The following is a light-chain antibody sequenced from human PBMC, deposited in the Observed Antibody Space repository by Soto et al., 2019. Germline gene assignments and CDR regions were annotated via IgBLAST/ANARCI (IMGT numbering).Light chain of an antibody. CDR3: SSYTSSSTPDV. CDR2: EVT. CDR1: TSDVGTYNR. Sequence: QSVLTQPPSVSGSPGQSVTISCTGTTSDVGTYNRVSWYRQPPGKAPKLMIYEVTNRPSGVSNRFSGSKSVNTASLTISGLQPEDEADYYCSSYTSSSTPDVFGTGTKVT. J-gene: IGLJ1*01. V-gene: IGLV2-18*02.